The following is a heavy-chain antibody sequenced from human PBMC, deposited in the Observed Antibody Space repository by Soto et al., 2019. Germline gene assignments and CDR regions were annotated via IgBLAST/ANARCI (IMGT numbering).Heavy chain of an antibody. CDR3: ARVGDSSGYRWGAFDI. D-gene: IGHD3-22*01. CDR1: GGTFSSYA. V-gene: IGHV1-69*12. CDR2: IIPIFGTA. Sequence: QVQLVQSGAEVKKPGSSVKVSCKASGGTFSSYAISWVRQAPGQGLEWMGGIIPIFGTANYAQKFQGRVTITADESTSTAYMELGSLRSEDTAVYYCARVGDSSGYRWGAFDIWGQGTMVTVSS. J-gene: IGHJ3*02.